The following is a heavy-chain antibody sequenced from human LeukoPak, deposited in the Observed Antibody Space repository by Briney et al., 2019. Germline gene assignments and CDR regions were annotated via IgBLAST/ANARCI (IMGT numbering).Heavy chain of an antibody. J-gene: IGHJ4*02. CDR1: YGSINSYY. CDR3: ARGSVVVALDY. V-gene: IGHV4-4*07. D-gene: IGHD3-22*01. Sequence: SETLSLTCTVSYGSINSYYWSWIRQPAGKGLEWIGRIYTSGSTNYNPSLKSRVTMSVDTSKNQFSLKLSSVTAADTAVYYCARGSVVVALDYWGQGTLVTVSS. CDR2: IYTSGST.